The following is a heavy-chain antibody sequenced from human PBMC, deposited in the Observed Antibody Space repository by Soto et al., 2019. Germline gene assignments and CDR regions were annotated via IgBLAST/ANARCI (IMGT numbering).Heavy chain of an antibody. J-gene: IGHJ4*02. CDR3: ALRSMAVVPEC. V-gene: IGHV4-59*01. CDR1: GDSISSYY. Sequence: QVQLQESGPGLVKPSETLSLTCAVSGDSISSYYCMWIRQPPGKGLESIGYLYYGRSANYNPSLKSRGTLSVNTSTNQCSLTLSSMTAADTAVYYCALRSMAVVPECWGQGTLVTVSS. D-gene: IGHD3-22*01. CDR2: LYYGRSA.